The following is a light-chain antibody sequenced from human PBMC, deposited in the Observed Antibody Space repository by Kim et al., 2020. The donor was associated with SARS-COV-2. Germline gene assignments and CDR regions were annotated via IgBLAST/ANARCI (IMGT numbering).Light chain of an antibody. J-gene: IGKJ1*01. CDR1: QRISNY. Sequence: WSAGDRATLSCRASQRISNYLAWYQQKAGKAPMLLIYEASSRASGIPARFSGSGSGTDFTLTISSLQPEDFAVYYCQQYTNGPLTFGQGTKVDIK. CDR2: EAS. CDR3: QQYTNGPLT. V-gene: IGKV3-11*01.